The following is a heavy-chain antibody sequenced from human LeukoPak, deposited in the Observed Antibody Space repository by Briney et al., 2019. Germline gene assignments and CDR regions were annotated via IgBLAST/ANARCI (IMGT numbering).Heavy chain of an antibody. V-gene: IGHV4-59*12. Sequence: PSETLSLTCIVSGGSISSDYWSWIRQPPGKGLEWIGYIYYSGSTDYNPSLKSRVTISVDTSKNQFSLKLSSVTAADTAVYYCARGKGDYVWGSYRSSGAFDIWGQGTMVTVSS. J-gene: IGHJ3*02. CDR3: ARGKGDYVWGSYRSSGAFDI. D-gene: IGHD3-16*02. CDR2: IYYSGST. CDR1: GGSISSDY.